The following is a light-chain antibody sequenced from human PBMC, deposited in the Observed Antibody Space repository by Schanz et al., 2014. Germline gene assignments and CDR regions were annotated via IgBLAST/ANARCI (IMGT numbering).Light chain of an antibody. CDR3: SSYTSITTWV. Sequence: QSALTQPPSASGSPGQSVTISCTGTSSDVGGYKYVSWYQQHPGKAPKLMIYDVTNRPSGVSDRFSGSKSGNTASLTISGLQAEDEADYYCSSYTSITTWVFGGGTKLTVL. V-gene: IGLV2-14*03. CDR1: SSDVGGYKY. J-gene: IGLJ3*02. CDR2: DVT.